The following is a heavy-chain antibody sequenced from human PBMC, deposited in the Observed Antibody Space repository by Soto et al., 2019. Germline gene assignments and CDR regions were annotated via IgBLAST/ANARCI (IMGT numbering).Heavy chain of an antibody. CDR3: ARDAGVSGELYY. Sequence: QVQLVQSGAEVKKPGASVKVSCKASGYTFTSYGISWVRQAHGQGLEWMGWISAYNGNTNYAQKLQGRVTMTTDTSTSTDYMELRSLRSDDTALYYCARDAGVSGELYYWGQGTLVTVSS. V-gene: IGHV1-18*01. D-gene: IGHD1-26*01. CDR1: GYTFTSYG. J-gene: IGHJ4*02. CDR2: ISAYNGNT.